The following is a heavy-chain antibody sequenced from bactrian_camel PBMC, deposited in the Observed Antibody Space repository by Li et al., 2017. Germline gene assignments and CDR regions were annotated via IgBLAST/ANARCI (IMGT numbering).Heavy chain of an antibody. V-gene: IGHV3S40*01. D-gene: IGHD1*01. CDR2: IYTGGGGI. J-gene: IGHJ4*01. CDR3: AADYRRGWSCSVGRQDFNN. Sequence: VQLVESGGGSVHAGGSLRLSCAASGFASSSGSYIAWFRQTPGKEREGVAHIYTGGGGIYYTNSVKGRFTISKDNAKKILYLQMNNLLPEDTAAYYCAADYRRGWSCSVGRQDFNNWGQGTQVTVS. CDR1: GFASSSGSY.